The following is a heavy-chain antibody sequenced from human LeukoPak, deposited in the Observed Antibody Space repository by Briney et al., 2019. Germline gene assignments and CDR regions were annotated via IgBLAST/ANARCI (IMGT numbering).Heavy chain of an antibody. D-gene: IGHD6-6*01. CDR3: ARDRSEYGSSPGHY. V-gene: IGHV3-30*04. Sequence: GGSLRLSCAASGFTFSSYAMHWVRQAPGKGLEWVAVISYDGSNKYYADSVKGRFTISRDNSKNTLYLQMNSLRAEDTAVYYCARDRSEYGSSPGHYWGQGTLVTVSS. CDR2: ISYDGSNK. CDR1: GFTFSSYA. J-gene: IGHJ4*02.